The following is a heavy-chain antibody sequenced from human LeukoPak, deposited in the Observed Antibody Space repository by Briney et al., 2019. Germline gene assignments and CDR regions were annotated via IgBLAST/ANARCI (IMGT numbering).Heavy chain of an antibody. Sequence: PGGSLRLSCGVSGFTFSIYTMNWVRQAPGKGLEWVSSINPSSSYIYYADSVKGRFTVSRDNAKNSLFLQMDSLRVEDTAVYYCARDRDSSGNCGYEMAFDIWGQGTMVTVSS. D-gene: IGHD3-22*01. CDR1: GFTFSIYT. J-gene: IGHJ3*02. CDR2: INPSSSYI. CDR3: ARDRDSSGNCGYEMAFDI. V-gene: IGHV3-21*01.